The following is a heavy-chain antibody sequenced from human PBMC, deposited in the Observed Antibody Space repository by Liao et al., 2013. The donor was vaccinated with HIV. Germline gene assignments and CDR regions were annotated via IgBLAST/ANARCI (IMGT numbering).Heavy chain of an antibody. V-gene: IGHV4-61*02. CDR1: GGSISSGSYY. D-gene: IGHD5-12*01. CDR3: ARDKGVATPPLNYYYYMDV. J-gene: IGHJ6*03. Sequence: QVQLQESGPGLVKPSQTLSLTCSVSGGSISSGSYYWSWIRQPAGKGLEWIGRIYTSGSTNYNPSLKSRVTISVDTSKNQFSLKLSSVTAADTAVYYCARDKGVATPPLNYYYYMDVWGKGTTVTVSS. CDR2: IYTSGST.